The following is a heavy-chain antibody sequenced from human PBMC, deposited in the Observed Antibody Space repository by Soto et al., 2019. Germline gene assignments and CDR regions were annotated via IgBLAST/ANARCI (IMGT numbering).Heavy chain of an antibody. D-gene: IGHD6-13*01. CDR2: INHSGST. CDR3: ARPRGIAAANDAFDI. CDR1: GGSFSGYY. V-gene: IGHV4-34*01. J-gene: IGHJ3*02. Sequence: SETLSITCAVYGGSFSGYYWSWIRQPPGKGLEWIGEINHSGSTNYNPSLKSRVTISVDTSKNQFSLKLSSVTAADTAVYYCARPRGIAAANDAFDIWGQGTMVTVSS.